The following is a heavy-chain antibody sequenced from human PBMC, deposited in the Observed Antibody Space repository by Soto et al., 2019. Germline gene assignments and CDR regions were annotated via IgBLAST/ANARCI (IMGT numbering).Heavy chain of an antibody. CDR1: GGSISSYY. J-gene: IGHJ6*03. D-gene: IGHD6-13*01. CDR3: ARFVAAAGDYYYYYYYMDV. CDR2: IYYSGST. Sequence: SETLSLTCTVSGGSISSYYWSWIRQPPGKGLEWIGYIYYSGSTNYNPSLKSRVTISVDTSKNQFSLKLSSVTAADTAVYYCARFVAAAGDYYYYYYYMDVWGKGTTVTVSS. V-gene: IGHV4-59*08.